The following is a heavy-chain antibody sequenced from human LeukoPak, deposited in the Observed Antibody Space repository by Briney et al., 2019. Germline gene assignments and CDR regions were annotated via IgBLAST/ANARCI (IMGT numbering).Heavy chain of an antibody. D-gene: IGHD1-26*01. CDR1: GYAFTGYY. J-gene: IGHJ4*02. Sequence: ASVKVSCKASGYAFTGYYMHWVRQAPGQGLEWMGWINPNSGGTNYAQKFQGRVTMTRDTSISTAYMELSRLRSDDTAVYYCARDSYWYGGSYLLDYWGQGTLVTVSS. CDR2: INPNSGGT. CDR3: ARDSYWYGGSYLLDY. V-gene: IGHV1-2*02.